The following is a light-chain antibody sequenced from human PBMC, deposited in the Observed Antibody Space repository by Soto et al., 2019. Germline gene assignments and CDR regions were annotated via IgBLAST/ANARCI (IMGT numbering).Light chain of an antibody. CDR1: QSLLDSNGYNY. J-gene: IGKJ5*01. CDR2: MGS. Sequence: DTVMTQSPFSLPVTPGEPVSISCRSSQSLLDSNGYNYLDWYLQKPGQSPQLLIYMGSNRASGVPDRFSGSGSGSDFTPKISIVEAEDVGVYYCMQALRTPFTFGQGTRLEIK. V-gene: IGKV2-28*01. CDR3: MQALRTPFT.